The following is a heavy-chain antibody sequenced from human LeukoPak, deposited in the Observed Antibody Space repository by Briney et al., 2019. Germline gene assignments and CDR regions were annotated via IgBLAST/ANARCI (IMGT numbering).Heavy chain of an antibody. CDR2: INHSGST. Sequence: PSETLSLTCAVYVGSFSGYHWTWIRQSPGKGLEWIGEINHSGSTKYNPSLKSRVTISVDTSKNQFSLKLSSVTAADTAVYYCASRYCGGGSCYRDYWGQGTLVTVSS. J-gene: IGHJ4*02. CDR3: ASRYCGGGSCYRDY. V-gene: IGHV4-34*01. D-gene: IGHD2-15*01. CDR1: VGSFSGYH.